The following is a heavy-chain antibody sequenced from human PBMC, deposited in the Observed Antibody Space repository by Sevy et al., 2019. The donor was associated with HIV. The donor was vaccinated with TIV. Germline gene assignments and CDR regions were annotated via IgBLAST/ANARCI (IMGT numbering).Heavy chain of an antibody. V-gene: IGHV3-48*01. J-gene: IGHJ6*02. CDR2: ISSSSSTI. CDR1: GFTFSSYS. D-gene: IGHD6-13*01. CDR3: ARDIAAAGTYYGMDV. Sequence: GGSLRLSCAASGFTFSSYSMNWVRQAPGKGLEWVSYISSSSSTIYYAHSVKGRFTISRDNAKNSLYLQMNSLRAEDTVEYYCARDIAAAGTYYGMDVWGQGTTVTVSS.